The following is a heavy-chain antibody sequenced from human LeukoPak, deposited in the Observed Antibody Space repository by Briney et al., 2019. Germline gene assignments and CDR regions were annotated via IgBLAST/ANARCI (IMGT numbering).Heavy chain of an antibody. J-gene: IGHJ5*02. CDR2: INPNGSST. CDR3: ARDNSVGETAWWFDP. Sequence: ASVKVSCKASGYSFTSYYMHWVRQAPGQGLEWMGLINPNGSSTTYAQRFQGRVTMTRDISTSTDYMELTSLTSDDTAMYYCARDNSVGETAWWFDPWGQGTLVTVSS. V-gene: IGHV1-46*01. D-gene: IGHD1-26*01. CDR1: GYSFTSYY.